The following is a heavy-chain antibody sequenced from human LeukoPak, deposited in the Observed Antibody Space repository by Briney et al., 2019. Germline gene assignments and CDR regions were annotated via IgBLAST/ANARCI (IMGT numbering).Heavy chain of an antibody. Sequence: ASVKVSCKASGYTFTSYYMHWVRQAPGQGLEWMGIINPSGGSTSYAQKFQGRVTMTRDMSASTVYMELSSLRAEDTAVYYCAKDGKGHYYDSSGYYDYYYYMDVWGKGTTATISS. CDR2: INPSGGST. CDR3: AKDGKGHYYDSSGYYDYYYYMDV. CDR1: GYTFTSYY. V-gene: IGHV1-46*01. J-gene: IGHJ6*03. D-gene: IGHD3-22*01.